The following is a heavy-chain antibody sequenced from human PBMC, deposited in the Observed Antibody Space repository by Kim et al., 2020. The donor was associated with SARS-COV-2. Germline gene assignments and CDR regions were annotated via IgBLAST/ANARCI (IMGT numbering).Heavy chain of an antibody. Sequence: ASVKVSCKASGYTFTSYAMNWVRQAPGQGLEWMGWINTNTGNPTYAQGFTGRFVFSLDTSVSTAYLQISSLKAEDTAVYYCARGSKRIAAAGPSIHFDLWGRGTLVTVSS. D-gene: IGHD6-13*01. V-gene: IGHV7-4-1*02. CDR1: GYTFTSYA. CDR3: ARGSKRIAAAGPSIHFDL. CDR2: INTNTGNP. J-gene: IGHJ2*01.